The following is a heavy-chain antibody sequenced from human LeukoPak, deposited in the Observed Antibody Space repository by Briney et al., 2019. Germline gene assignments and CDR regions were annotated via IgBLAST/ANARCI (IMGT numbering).Heavy chain of an antibody. J-gene: IGHJ4*02. CDR2: ISGSGGST. CDR1: GFTFSSYA. D-gene: IGHD3-22*01. Sequence: GGSLRLSCAASGFTFSSYAMSWVRQAPGKGLEWVSAISGSGGSTYYADSVKGRFTISRDNSKNTLYLQMNSLRAEGTAVYYCAKDFEQYYYDSSAHGDWGQGTLVTVSS. CDR3: AKDFEQYYYDSSAHGD. V-gene: IGHV3-23*01.